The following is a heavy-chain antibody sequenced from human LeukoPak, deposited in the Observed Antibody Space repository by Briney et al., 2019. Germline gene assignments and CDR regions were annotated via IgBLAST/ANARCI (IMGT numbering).Heavy chain of an antibody. J-gene: IGHJ5*02. V-gene: IGHV4-4*07. CDR3: VRGWRSGSYTWFDP. D-gene: IGHD1-26*01. CDR2: IYTSGST. Sequence: PSETLSLTCTVSGDSVNNYYWNWIRQPAGKGLEWIGRIYTSGSTNYNPSLKSRVTISVDMSKNQFSLKLSSVTVADTAVYYCVRGWRSGSYTWFDPWGQGTLVTVSS. CDR1: GDSVNNYY.